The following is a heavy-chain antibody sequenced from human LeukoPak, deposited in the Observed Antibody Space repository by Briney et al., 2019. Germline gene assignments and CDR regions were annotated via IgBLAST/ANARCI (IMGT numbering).Heavy chain of an antibody. Sequence: SETLSLTCAVYGGSFSGYYWSWIRQPPGKGLEWIGYIYYSGSTNYNPSLKSRVTISVDTSKNQFSLKLSSVTAADTAVYYCARHLDCECMDVWGQGTTVTVSS. CDR2: IYYSGST. V-gene: IGHV4-59*08. D-gene: IGHD3/OR15-3a*01. CDR3: ARHLDCECMDV. CDR1: GGSFSGYY. J-gene: IGHJ6*02.